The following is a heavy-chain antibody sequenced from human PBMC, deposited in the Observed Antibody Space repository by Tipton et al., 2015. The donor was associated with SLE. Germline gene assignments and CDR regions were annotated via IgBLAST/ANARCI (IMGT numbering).Heavy chain of an antibody. CDR1: GYNFASYG. Sequence: QVQLVQSGAEVKKPGDSVKVSCKAYGYNFASYGISWVRHAPGQGLEWMGWISAYNGNTNYAQKLQGRVTMTTDTSTSTAYVELRSLRSDDTAVYYCARETYSWSSGACDNGGQGSMGTVSS. CDR3: ARETYSWSSGACDN. CDR2: ISAYNGNT. V-gene: IGHV1-18*01. J-gene: IGHJ3*02. D-gene: IGHD1-26*01.